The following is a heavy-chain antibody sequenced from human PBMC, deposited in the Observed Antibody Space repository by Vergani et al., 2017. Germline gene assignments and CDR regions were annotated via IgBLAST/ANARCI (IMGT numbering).Heavy chain of an antibody. CDR3: ARVSTVVTPRYWYFDL. V-gene: IGHV1-2*02. CDR2: INPNSGGT. CDR1: GYTFTGYY. Sequence: QVQLVQSGAEVKKPGASVNVSCKASGYTFTGYYMHWVRQAPGHGLEWLGWINPNSGGTNYAQKFQGRVTMTRDKSISTAYMEQSRLRSDDTAVYYCARVSTVVTPRYWYFDLWGRGTLVTVSS. J-gene: IGHJ2*01. D-gene: IGHD4-23*01.